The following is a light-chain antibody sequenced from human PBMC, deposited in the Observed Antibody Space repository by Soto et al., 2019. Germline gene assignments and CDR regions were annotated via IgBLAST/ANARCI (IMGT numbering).Light chain of an antibody. CDR3: QQSDTYPLT. CDR2: DAS. J-gene: IGKJ5*01. V-gene: IGKV1-5*01. CDR1: QSIGTW. Sequence: DIQMSQAPSTLSASVGDRGTITCRASQSIGTWLAWYQHRPGKAPSLLIYDASTLRSGVPSRFSGSGSGTEFTLTISSLQADDFATYYCQQSDTYPLTFGQGTRLDIK.